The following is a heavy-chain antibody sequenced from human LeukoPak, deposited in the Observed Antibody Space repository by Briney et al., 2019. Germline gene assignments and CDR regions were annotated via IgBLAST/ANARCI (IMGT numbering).Heavy chain of an antibody. CDR3: AREVYYDASGPRDY. CDR1: GFTFSTST. D-gene: IGHD3-22*01. J-gene: IGHJ4*02. CDR2: ISSSSSYI. V-gene: IGHV3-21*01. Sequence: GGSLRLSCAASGFTFSTSTMNWVRQAPGKGLEWVSSISSSSSYIYYADSLKGRFTISRDNAKNSPYLQMNSLRAEDTAVYYCAREVYYDASGPRDYWGQGTLVTVSS.